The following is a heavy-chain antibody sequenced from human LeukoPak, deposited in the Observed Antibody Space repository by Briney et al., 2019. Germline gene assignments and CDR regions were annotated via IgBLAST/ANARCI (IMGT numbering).Heavy chain of an antibody. Sequence: GGSLRLSCAASGFTFSSYAMSWVRQAPGKGLEWVSAISGSGGSTYYADSVKGRFTISRDNSKNTVYLQMNSLRAEDTAVYYCARLVSGSLDYWGQGTLVTVSS. CDR1: GFTFSSYA. D-gene: IGHD3-16*01. CDR3: ARLVSGSLDY. V-gene: IGHV3-23*01. J-gene: IGHJ4*02. CDR2: ISGSGGST.